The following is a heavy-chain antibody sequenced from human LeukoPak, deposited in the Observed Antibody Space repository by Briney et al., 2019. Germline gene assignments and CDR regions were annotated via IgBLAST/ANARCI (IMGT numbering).Heavy chain of an antibody. CDR1: GFTFGSHA. CDR2: IFGSGGSP. V-gene: IGHV3-23*01. Sequence: GGSLRLSCAASGFTFGSHAMYWVRRAPGKGLEWVAGIFGSGGSPHYADPVKGRFTISRDNSRNTVYLQINSLRAEDTAVYYCGKTTVGYSSGQKPAWPLDYWGQGTLVTVYS. J-gene: IGHJ4*02. CDR3: GKTTVGYSSGQKPAWPLDY. D-gene: IGHD5-18*01.